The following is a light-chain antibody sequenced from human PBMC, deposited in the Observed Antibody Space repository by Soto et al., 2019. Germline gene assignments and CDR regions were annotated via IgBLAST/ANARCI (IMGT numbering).Light chain of an antibody. CDR3: SSYAGTNYV. CDR1: SSDVGAYNY. J-gene: IGLJ1*01. V-gene: IGLV2-8*01. Sequence: QSVLTQPPSASGSPGQSVTISCTGTSSDVGAYNYVSWYQQHPGKAPKLMIYEVSKRPSGVPDRFSGSKSGNTASLTVSGLQAEDEADYYCSSYAGTNYVFGTGTKVTVL. CDR2: EVS.